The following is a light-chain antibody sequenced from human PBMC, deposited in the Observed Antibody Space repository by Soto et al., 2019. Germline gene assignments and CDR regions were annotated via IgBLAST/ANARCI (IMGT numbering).Light chain of an antibody. J-gene: IGKJ2*02. CDR3: QQYNNWPPST. CDR1: QSVSGN. V-gene: IGKV3-15*01. CDR2: GAS. Sequence: EIVMTQSPATLSVSPGERATLPCRASQSVSGNLAWYQHKPGQAPRLLIYGASSRATGIPARFSGSGSGTEFTLTISSLQSEDFAVYYCQQYNNWPPSTFGQGTKLEIK.